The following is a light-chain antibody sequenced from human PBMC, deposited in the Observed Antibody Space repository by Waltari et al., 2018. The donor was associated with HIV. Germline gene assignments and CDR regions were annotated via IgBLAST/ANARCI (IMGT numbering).Light chain of an antibody. CDR3: GAWDSSLSARGVV. CDR1: NSNVGSHY. CDR2: EDH. V-gene: IGLV1-51*02. J-gene: IGLJ2*01. Sequence: VLTQPPSVSAAPGQKVSLSCSRGNSNVGSHYVSWYLQLPGTAPKLIIYEDHKRPSGIPDRFSASKSGTSATLDIAGLQTGDEADYYCGAWDSSLSARGVVFGGGTKLTVL.